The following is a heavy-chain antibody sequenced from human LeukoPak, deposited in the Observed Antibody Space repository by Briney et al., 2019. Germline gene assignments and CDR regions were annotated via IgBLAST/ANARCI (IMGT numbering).Heavy chain of an antibody. Sequence: GGSLRPSCAASGFTFSSYSMNWVRQAPGKGLEWVSSISSSSSYIYYADSVKGRFTISRDNSKNTLYLQMNSLRAEDTAVYYSAKDLRLVGYFDYWGQGTLVTVSS. CDR3: AKDLRLVGYFDY. CDR2: ISSSSSYI. J-gene: IGHJ4*02. V-gene: IGHV3-21*04. D-gene: IGHD6-19*01. CDR1: GFTFSSYS.